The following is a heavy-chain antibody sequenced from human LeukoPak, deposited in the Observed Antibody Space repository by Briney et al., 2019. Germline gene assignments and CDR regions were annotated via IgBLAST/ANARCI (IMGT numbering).Heavy chain of an antibody. D-gene: IGHD6-6*01. V-gene: IGHV3-21*01. Sequence: KSGGSLRLSCAASGFTFSSNSMNWVRQPPGKGLEWVSSIDSSGRDTYYAGSVKGRFTISRDNAKNSLYLQMNSMGAEDTAVYYCARELAARHALDYWGQGTLVTVSS. J-gene: IGHJ4*02. CDR2: IDSSGRDT. CDR1: GFTFSSNS. CDR3: ARELAARHALDY.